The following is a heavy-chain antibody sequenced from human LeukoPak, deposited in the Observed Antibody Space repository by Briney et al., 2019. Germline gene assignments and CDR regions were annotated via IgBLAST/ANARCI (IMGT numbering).Heavy chain of an antibody. CDR2: IYYSGST. J-gene: IGHJ3*02. Sequence: KPSETLSLTCTVSGGPISSYYWSWIRQPPGKGLEWVGYIYYSGSTNYNPSLKSRVTISVDTSKNQFSLKLSTVTAADTAVYYCARDNGRDGYNFAFEIWGQGTMVTVSS. D-gene: IGHD5-24*01. CDR3: ARDNGRDGYNFAFEI. CDR1: GGPISSYY. V-gene: IGHV4-59*01.